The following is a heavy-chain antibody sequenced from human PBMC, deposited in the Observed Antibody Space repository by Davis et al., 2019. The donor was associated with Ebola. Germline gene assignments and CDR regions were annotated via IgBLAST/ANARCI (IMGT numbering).Heavy chain of an antibody. V-gene: IGHV3-74*01. CDR3: ARVSQLELQYGDYYYGMDV. D-gene: IGHD1-1*01. CDR2: INSDGSST. Sequence: HTGGSLRLSCAASGFTFSSYWMHWVRQAPGKGLVWVSRINSDGSSTSYADSVKGRFTISRDNAKNTLYLQMNSLRAEDTAVYYCARVSQLELQYGDYYYGMDVWGQGTTVTVSS. CDR1: GFTFSSYW. J-gene: IGHJ6*02.